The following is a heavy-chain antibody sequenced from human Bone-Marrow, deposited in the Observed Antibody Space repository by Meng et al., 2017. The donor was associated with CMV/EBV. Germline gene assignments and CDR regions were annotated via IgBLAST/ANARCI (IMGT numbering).Heavy chain of an antibody. Sequence: GESLKISCAASGFTFSSYAMSWVRQAPGKGLEWVSVIYSGGSSTYYADSVKGRFTISRDNSKYTLYLQMNSLRAEDTAVYFCAERDDYSDTSNYSSIDYWGQGTLVTVSS. J-gene: IGHJ4*02. V-gene: IGHV3-23*03. D-gene: IGHD3-22*01. CDR2: IYSGGSST. CDR1: GFTFSSYA. CDR3: AERDDYSDTSNYSSIDY.